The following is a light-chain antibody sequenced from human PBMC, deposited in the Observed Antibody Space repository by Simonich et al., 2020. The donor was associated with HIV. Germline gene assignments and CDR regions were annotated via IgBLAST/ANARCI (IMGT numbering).Light chain of an antibody. CDR3: QQYYSTPLT. V-gene: IGKV4-1*01. Sequence: DIVMTQSPDSLAVSLGERATINCKSSQSVLYSSNNKNYLAWYQQKPGQTPKLLIYWAATRESGVPDRFSGSGSGTDFTLIISSLQAEDVAVYYCQQYYSTPLTFGGGTKVEIK. CDR1: QSVLYSSNNKNY. CDR2: WAA. J-gene: IGKJ4*01.